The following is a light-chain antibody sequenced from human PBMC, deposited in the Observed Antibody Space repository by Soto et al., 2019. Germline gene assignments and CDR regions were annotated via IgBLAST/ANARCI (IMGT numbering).Light chain of an antibody. J-gene: IGLJ3*02. V-gene: IGLV1-44*01. CDR1: SSNIGSHT. Sequence: QFVLTQPPSASGTPGQRVTISCSGSSSNIGSHTVNWYQQLPGTAPKLLIYSNNQRPSGVPDRFSGSRSGTSASLAISGLQSEDEADYYCATWDDSLNGWVFGGGTQLTVL. CDR2: SNN. CDR3: ATWDDSLNGWV.